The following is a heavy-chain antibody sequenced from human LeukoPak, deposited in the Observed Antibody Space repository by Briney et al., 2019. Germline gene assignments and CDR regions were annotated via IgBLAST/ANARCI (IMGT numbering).Heavy chain of an antibody. CDR1: GVSISSSTYY. V-gene: IGHV4-39*07. J-gene: IGHJ6*03. CDR3: ARVLSGRGSLYDYYYYMDV. D-gene: IGHD3-10*01. Sequence: SETLSLTCTVSGVSISSSTYYWGWIRQPPGKGLEWIGSIYYRGSTYYNPSLKSRVTISLDTSKNQFSLKLSSVTAADTAVYYCARVLSGRGSLYDYYYYMDVWGKGTTVTISS. CDR2: IYYRGST.